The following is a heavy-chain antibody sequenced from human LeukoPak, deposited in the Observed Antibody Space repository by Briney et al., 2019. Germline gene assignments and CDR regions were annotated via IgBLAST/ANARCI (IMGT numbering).Heavy chain of an antibody. Sequence: SETLSLTCTVSGGSISSSSYYWAWIRQPPGKGLEWIGSIYYSGSTYYNPSLKSRVTISVDTSKNQFSLKLSSVTAADTAVYYCASPGDSYYFDYWGQGTLVTVSS. CDR2: IYYSGST. J-gene: IGHJ4*02. D-gene: IGHD3-10*01. CDR1: GGSISSSSYY. V-gene: IGHV4-39*07. CDR3: ASPGDSYYFDY.